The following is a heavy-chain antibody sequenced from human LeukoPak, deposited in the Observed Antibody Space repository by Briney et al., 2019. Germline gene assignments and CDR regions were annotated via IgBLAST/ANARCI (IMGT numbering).Heavy chain of an antibody. D-gene: IGHD3-10*01. CDR3: ARATLYGSGSYAVDY. CDR1: GFTFSSYG. CDR2: ISYDGSNE. J-gene: IGHJ4*02. Sequence: GGSLRLSCAASGFTFSSYGMHWVRQAPGKGLEWVAIISYDGSNEYYADSVKGRFTISRDNSKNTLYLQMNSLRAADTAVYYCARATLYGSGSYAVDYWGQGTLVTVSS. V-gene: IGHV3-30*19.